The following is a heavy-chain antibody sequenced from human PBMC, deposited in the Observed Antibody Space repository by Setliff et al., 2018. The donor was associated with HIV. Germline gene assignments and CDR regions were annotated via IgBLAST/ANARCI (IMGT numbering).Heavy chain of an antibody. CDR1: GGSLSRTSYY. CDR2: IYFTGSA. V-gene: IGHV4-39*07. Sequence: SETLSLTCTVSGGSLSRTSYYWGWIRQPPGKGLEWLGTIYFTGSAYYNPSLKSRVTISVDTSKNQFSLKLSSVTAADTAVYYCAQYSSGFDYWGQGTLVTVSS. J-gene: IGHJ4*02. CDR3: AQYSSGFDY. D-gene: IGHD5-12*01.